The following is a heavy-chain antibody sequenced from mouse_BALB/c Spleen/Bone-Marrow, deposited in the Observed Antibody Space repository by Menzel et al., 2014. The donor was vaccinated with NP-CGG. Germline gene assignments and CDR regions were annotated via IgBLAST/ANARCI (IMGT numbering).Heavy chain of an antibody. Sequence: VQLQQSGAELVKPWTSVKMSCKASGYTFTSYWMHWVKQRPGLGLVWIGDIYLGSDSTNYNEQFKSMATLTGDTSSSTAYMQLSSLTSGDSAVYYCATGETWGQGTTLPIAS. V-gene: IGHV1-55*01. CDR2: IYLGSDST. CDR3: ATGET. CDR1: GYTFTSYW. J-gene: IGHJ2*01.